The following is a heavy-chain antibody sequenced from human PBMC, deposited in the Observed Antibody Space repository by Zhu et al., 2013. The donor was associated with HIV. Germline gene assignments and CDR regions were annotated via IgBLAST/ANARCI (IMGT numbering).Heavy chain of an antibody. CDR2: ISAYNGNT. D-gene: IGHD2-2*01. CDR1: GYTFTSYG. J-gene: IGHJ6*04. V-gene: IGHV1-18*01. Sequence: QVQLVQSGAEVKKPGASVKVSCKASGYTFTSYGISWVRQAPGQGLEWMGWISAYNGNTNYAQKLQGRVTMTTDTSTSTAYMELRSLRSDDTAVYYCAREGRYCSSTSCYGPPLNYYGMDVWAEGTDVTVSS. CDR3: AREGRYCSSTSCYGPPLNYYGMDV.